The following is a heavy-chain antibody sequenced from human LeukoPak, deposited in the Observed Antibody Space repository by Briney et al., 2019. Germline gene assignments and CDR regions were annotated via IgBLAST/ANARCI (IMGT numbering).Heavy chain of an antibody. CDR3: ARDPGSGDRGVEYFQH. Sequence: GRSLRLSCAASGFTFSSYAMHWVRQAPGKGLEWVAIISYDGSNKYYADSVKGRFTISRDNSKNTLYLQMNSLRAEDTAVYYCARDPGSGDRGVEYFQHWGQGTLVTVSS. V-gene: IGHV3-30-3*01. J-gene: IGHJ1*01. CDR2: ISYDGSNK. CDR1: GFTFSSYA. D-gene: IGHD3-10*01.